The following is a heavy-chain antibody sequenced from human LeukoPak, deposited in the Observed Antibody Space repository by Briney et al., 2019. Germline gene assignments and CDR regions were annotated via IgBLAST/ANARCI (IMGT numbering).Heavy chain of an antibody. CDR3: ASAHIGAEYFQH. V-gene: IGHV4-4*02. CDR2: IYHSGST. CDR1: DGSIGSINW. D-gene: IGHD5-12*01. J-gene: IGHJ1*01. Sequence: PSGTLSLTCAVSDGSIGSINWWSWVRQPPGKGLEWIGEIYHSGSTNYNPSLKSRVTISVDKSKNQFSLKLSSVTAADTAVYYCASAHIGAEYFQHWGQGTLVTVSS.